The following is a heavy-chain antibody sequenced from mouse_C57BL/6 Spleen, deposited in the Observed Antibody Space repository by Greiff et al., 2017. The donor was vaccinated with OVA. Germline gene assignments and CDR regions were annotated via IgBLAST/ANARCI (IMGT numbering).Heavy chain of an antibody. D-gene: IGHD1-1*01. CDR3: ARHYYGSSYGAGAMDY. Sequence: DVMLVESGGGLVQPGESLKLSCESNEYEFPSHDMSWVRKTPEKRLELVAAINSDGGSTYYPDTMERRFIISRDNTKKTLYLQMSSLRSEDTALYYCARHYYGSSYGAGAMDYWGQGTSVTVSS. V-gene: IGHV5-2*01. CDR1: EYEFPSHD. CDR2: INSDGGST. J-gene: IGHJ4*01.